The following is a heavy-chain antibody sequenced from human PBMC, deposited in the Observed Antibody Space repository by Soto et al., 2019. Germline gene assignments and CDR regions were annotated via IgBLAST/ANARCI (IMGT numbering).Heavy chain of an antibody. D-gene: IGHD5-12*01. Sequence: EVQLLESGGGLVQPGGSLRLSCAASGFTFNNFAMNWVRQAPGKGLEWVSAVNNGGDSTYYADSVQGRFTISRDNSENTLYLQMNSLRADATAVYYCAKASGRVATIGFSDVWGKGTTVTVSS. CDR3: AKASGRVATIGFSDV. CDR2: VNNGGDST. CDR1: GFTFNNFA. J-gene: IGHJ6*04. V-gene: IGHV3-23*01.